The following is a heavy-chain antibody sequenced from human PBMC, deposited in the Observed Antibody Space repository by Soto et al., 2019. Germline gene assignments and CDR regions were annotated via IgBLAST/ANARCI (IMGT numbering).Heavy chain of an antibody. D-gene: IGHD5-12*01. J-gene: IGHJ4*02. CDR1: GFTFRTSV. V-gene: IGHV3-30*18. CDR2: ISYDGSNK. CDR3: AKDLSGDGYRFDY. Sequence: GGSLRLSCAASGFTFRTSVIHWVRQAPGKGLEWVAVISYDGSNKYYADSVKGRFTISRDNSKNTLYLQMNSLRAEDTAVYYCAKDLSGDGYRFDYWGQGTLVTVSS.